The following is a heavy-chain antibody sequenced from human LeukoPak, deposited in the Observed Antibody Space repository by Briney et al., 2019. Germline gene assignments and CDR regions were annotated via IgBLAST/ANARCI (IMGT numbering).Heavy chain of an antibody. Sequence: GASVKVSCKASGYTFTSYDINWVRQATGRGLEWMGWMNPNSGNTGYAQKFQGRVTITRNTSISTAYMELSSLRSEDTAVYYCARVLGSMGFDPWGQGTLVTVSS. V-gene: IGHV1-8*03. D-gene: IGHD2-15*01. CDR2: MNPNSGNT. CDR1: GYTFTSYD. J-gene: IGHJ5*02. CDR3: ARVLGSMGFDP.